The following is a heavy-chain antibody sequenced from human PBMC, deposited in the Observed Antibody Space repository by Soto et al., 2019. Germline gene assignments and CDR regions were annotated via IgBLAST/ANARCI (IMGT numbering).Heavy chain of an antibody. CDR1: GFTFSSYE. CDR3: AKEIIAAADDYYYYATDV. Sequence: GGSLRLSCAASGFTFSSYEMNWVRQAPGKGLEWVSYISSSGSTIYYADSVKGRFTISRDNAKNSLYLQMNSLRAEDTAVYYCAKEIIAAADDYYYYATDVWGQGTTVTVSS. V-gene: IGHV3-48*03. D-gene: IGHD6-13*01. J-gene: IGHJ6*02. CDR2: ISSSGSTI.